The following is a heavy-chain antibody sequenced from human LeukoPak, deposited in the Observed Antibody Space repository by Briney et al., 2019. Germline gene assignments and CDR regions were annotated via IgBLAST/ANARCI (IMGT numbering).Heavy chain of an antibody. J-gene: IGHJ4*02. CDR2: ISAYNGNT. CDR1: GYTFTSYG. D-gene: IGHD3-22*01. Sequence: GASVKVSCKASGYTFTSYGISWVRQAPGQGLEWMGWISAYNGNTNYAQKLQGRVTMTTDTSTSTAYMELRSLRSDDTAVYYCARSNDYYDTLPADYWGQGTLVTVSS. CDR3: ARSNDYYDTLPADY. V-gene: IGHV1-18*01.